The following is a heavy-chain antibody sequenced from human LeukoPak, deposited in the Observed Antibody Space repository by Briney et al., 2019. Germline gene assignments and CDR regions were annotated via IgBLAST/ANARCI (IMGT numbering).Heavy chain of an antibody. CDR1: GGSISSGGYS. CDR2: IYHSGST. J-gene: IGHJ4*02. V-gene: IGHV4-30-2*01. D-gene: IGHD3-22*01. Sequence: SETLSLTCAVSGGSISSGGYSWIWIRQPPGKGLEWIGYIYHSGSTYYNPSLKRRVTISVDRSKNQFSLKLSSVTAADTAVYYCARAGLGTNFDYWGQGTLVTVSS. CDR3: ARAGLGTNFDY.